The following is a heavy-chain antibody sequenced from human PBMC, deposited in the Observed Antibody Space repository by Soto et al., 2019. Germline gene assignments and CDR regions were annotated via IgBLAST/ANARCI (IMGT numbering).Heavy chain of an antibody. D-gene: IGHD6-6*01. CDR2: IIPIFGTA. CDR3: ARGGGSSSSAAAYYYYYGMDV. CDR1: GGTFSSYA. V-gene: IGHV1-69*01. J-gene: IGHJ6*02. Sequence: QVQLVQSGAEVKKPGSSVKVSCKASGGTFSSYAISWVRQAPGQGLEWMGGIIPIFGTANYAQKFQGRVTITADDSTSTAYMELSSLKSEDTAVYYCARGGGSSSSAAAYYYYYGMDVWGQGTTVTVSS.